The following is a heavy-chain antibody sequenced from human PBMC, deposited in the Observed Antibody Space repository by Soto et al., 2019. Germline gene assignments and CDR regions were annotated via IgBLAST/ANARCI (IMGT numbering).Heavy chain of an antibody. Sequence: QVQLQELGPGLVKPSETLSLTCTVSGGSISSYYWSWIRQPPGKGLEWIGYIYYSGSTNYNPSLKSRVTISVDTSKNQFSLKLSSVTAADTAVYYCARKYCSSTSCYKSDPFDYWGQGTLVTVSS. V-gene: IGHV4-59*01. CDR3: ARKYCSSTSCYKSDPFDY. D-gene: IGHD2-2*02. J-gene: IGHJ4*02. CDR1: GGSISSYY. CDR2: IYYSGST.